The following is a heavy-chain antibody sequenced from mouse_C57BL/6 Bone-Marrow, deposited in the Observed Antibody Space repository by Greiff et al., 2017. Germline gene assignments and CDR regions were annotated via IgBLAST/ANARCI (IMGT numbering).Heavy chain of an antibody. J-gene: IGHJ1*03. CDR2: ISSGGSYT. CDR1: GFTFSSYG. V-gene: IGHV5-6*01. Sequence: EVQRVESGGDLVKPGGSLKLSCAASGFTFSSYGMSWVRQTPDKRLEWVATISSGGSYTYYPDSVKGRFTISRDNAKNTLYLQMSSLKSEDTAMYYWARYDGYFHWYFDVWGTGTTVTVSS. D-gene: IGHD2-3*01. CDR3: ARYDGYFHWYFDV.